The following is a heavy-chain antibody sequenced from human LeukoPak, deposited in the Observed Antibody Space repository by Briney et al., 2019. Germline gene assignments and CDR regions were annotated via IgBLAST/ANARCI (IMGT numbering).Heavy chain of an antibody. CDR2: ISGSGGST. CDR3: ASPEGLLWFGELGTPDAFDI. Sequence: QPGGSLRLSCAASGFTFSSYAMSWVRQAPGKGLEWVSVISGSGGSTYYADSVKGRFTISRDNSKNTLYLQMNSLRAEDTAVYYCASPEGLLWFGELGTPDAFDIWGQGTMVTVSS. J-gene: IGHJ3*02. D-gene: IGHD3-10*01. V-gene: IGHV3-23*01. CDR1: GFTFSSYA.